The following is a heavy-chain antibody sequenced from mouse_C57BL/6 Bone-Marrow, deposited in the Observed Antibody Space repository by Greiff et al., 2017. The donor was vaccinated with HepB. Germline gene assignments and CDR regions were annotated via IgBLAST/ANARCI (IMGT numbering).Heavy chain of an antibody. J-gene: IGHJ2*01. CDR3: ARGGYDGYLDY. Sequence: EVMLVESEGGLVQPGSSMKLSCTASGFTFSDYYMAWVRQVPEKGLEWVANINYDGSSTYYLDSLKSRFIISRDNAKNILYLQMSSLKSEDTATYYCARGGYDGYLDYWGQGTTLTVSS. V-gene: IGHV5-16*01. CDR2: INYDGSST. CDR1: GFTFSDYY. D-gene: IGHD2-3*01.